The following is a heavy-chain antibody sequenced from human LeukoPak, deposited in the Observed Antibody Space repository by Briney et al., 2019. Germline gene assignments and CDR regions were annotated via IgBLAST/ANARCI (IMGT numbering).Heavy chain of an antibody. Sequence: GGSLRLSCAASGFTFSSYSMNWVRQAPGKELEWVSCISSSSSYIYYADSVKGRFTISRDNAKNSLYLQMNSLRAEDTAVYYCARDPYSGGYGDYYYYYMDVWGKGTTVTISS. CDR1: GFTFSSYS. V-gene: IGHV3-21*01. D-gene: IGHD1-26*01. CDR3: ARDPYSGGYGDYYYYYMDV. J-gene: IGHJ6*03. CDR2: ISSSSSYI.